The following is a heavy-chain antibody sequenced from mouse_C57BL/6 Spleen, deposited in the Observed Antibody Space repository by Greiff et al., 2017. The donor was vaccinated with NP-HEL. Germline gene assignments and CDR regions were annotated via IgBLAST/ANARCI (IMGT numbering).Heavy chain of an antibody. V-gene: IGHV7-3*01. D-gene: IGHD1-1*02. J-gene: IGHJ1*03. CDR2: IRNKANGYTT. CDR1: GFTFTDYY. Sequence: EVQLVESGGGLVQPGGSLSLSCAASGFTFTDYYMSWVRQPPGKALEWLGFIRNKANGYTTEYSASVRGRFTISRENSQSILYLQMNALRAADSATYYCARCGNWYFDVWGTGTTVTVSS. CDR3: ARCGNWYFDV.